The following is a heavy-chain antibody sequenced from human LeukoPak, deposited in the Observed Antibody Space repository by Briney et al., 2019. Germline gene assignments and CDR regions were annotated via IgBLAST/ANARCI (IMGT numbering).Heavy chain of an antibody. CDR2: ISSSSRYI. CDR3: ARDRDGYNHDAFDI. CDR1: GFTFSNYG. V-gene: IGHV3-21*01. Sequence: GGSLRLSCAASGFTFSNYGMNWVRQAPGKGLECVSSISSSSRYIFYADSLKGRFTISRDNAKNSLYLQMDSLRAEDTALYYCARDRDGYNHDAFDIWGQGTLVTVSS. J-gene: IGHJ3*02. D-gene: IGHD5-24*01.